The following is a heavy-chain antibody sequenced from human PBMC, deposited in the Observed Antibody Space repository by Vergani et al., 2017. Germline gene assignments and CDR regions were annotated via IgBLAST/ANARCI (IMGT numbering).Heavy chain of an antibody. V-gene: IGHV3-23*01. CDR2: ISGSGGIT. J-gene: IGHJ6*04. D-gene: IGHD5-12*01. CDR3: AKANPRNSGYDYLYYYHAMNV. CDR1: GFTFNHYA. Sequence: EVQLLESGGDLVQPGGSLRLSCAASGFTFNHYAMNWVRQAPGKGLEWVSGISGSGGITYYAGSVKGRFTISRDSSKNTLYLQMNSLSAGDTAVYYCAKANPRNSGYDYLYYYHAMNVWGKGTTVTVS.